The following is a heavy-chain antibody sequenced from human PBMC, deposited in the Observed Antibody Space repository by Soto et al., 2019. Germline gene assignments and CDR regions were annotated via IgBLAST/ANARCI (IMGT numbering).Heavy chain of an antibody. CDR2: IIPIFGTA. J-gene: IGHJ4*02. V-gene: IGHV1-69*01. D-gene: IGHD2-15*01. CDR3: ATYFPGGVVTYFDY. CDR1: GGTFSSYA. Sequence: QVQLVQSGAEVKKPGSSVKVSCKASGGTFSSYAISWVRQAPGQGLEWMGGIIPIFGTANYAQKFQGRVTITAEDSTSTANMELSRLSSDDTVVYYCATYFPGGVVTYFDYWGQGTLVTVSS.